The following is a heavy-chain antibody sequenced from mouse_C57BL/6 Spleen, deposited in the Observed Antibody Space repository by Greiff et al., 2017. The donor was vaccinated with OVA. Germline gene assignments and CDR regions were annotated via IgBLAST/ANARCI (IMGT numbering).Heavy chain of an antibody. CDR1: GYTFTSYG. V-gene: IGHV1-81*01. D-gene: IGHD4-1*01. Sequence: QVQLQQSGAELARPGASVKLSCKASGYTFTSYGISWVKQRTGKGLEWIGEIYPRSGNTYYNEKFKGKATLTADKSSSTAYMELRSLTSGDSAVYFCARTGTGFAYWGQGTLVTVSA. CDR3: ARTGTGFAY. CDR2: IYPRSGNT. J-gene: IGHJ3*01.